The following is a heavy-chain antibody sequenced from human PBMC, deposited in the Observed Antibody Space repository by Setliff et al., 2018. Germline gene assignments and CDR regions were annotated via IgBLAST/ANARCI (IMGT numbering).Heavy chain of an antibody. J-gene: IGHJ4*02. CDR2: VDPKDGQA. V-gene: IGHV1-69-2*01. CDR1: GYRFIVYY. CDR3: ATDLAIRGVQFDY. Sequence: ASVKVSCKGSGYRFIVYYIHWVRQTPGKGLEWMGRVDPKDGQAIYAKKFQGRFTITADTSIDTAYMELSSLTSEDTAVYYYATDLAIRGVQFDYWGRGTLVTVS. D-gene: IGHD3-10*01.